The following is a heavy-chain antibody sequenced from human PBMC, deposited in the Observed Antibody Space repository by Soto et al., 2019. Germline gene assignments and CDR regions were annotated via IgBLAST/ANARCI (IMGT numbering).Heavy chain of an antibody. CDR1: GFTFSSYS. CDR2: ISSSSSYI. J-gene: IGHJ4*02. D-gene: IGHD6-13*01. CDR3: ERDRITGIAAALLDN. Sequence: GGSLRLSCAASGFTFSSYSMNWVRQAPGKGLEWVSSISSSSSYIYYADSVKGRFTISRDNAKNSLYLQMNSLRAEDTAVYYCERDRITGIAAALLDNWGQGTLVTVSS. V-gene: IGHV3-21*01.